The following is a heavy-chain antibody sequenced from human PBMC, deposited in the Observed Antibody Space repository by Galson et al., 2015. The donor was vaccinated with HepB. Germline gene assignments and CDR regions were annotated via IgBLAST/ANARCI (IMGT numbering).Heavy chain of an antibody. V-gene: IGHV4-59*01. CDR1: GGSMSSYY. D-gene: IGHD3-10*01. J-gene: IGHJ4*02. Sequence: ETLSLTCTVSGGSMSSYYWSWIRRPPGKGLEWIGFIYSSGTTNYNPSPKSRITISVDTSKNQFSLKLSSVTAADTAVYYCARGGIRGGGGDYWGQGTLVTVSS. CDR2: IYSSGTT. CDR3: ARGGIRGGGGDY.